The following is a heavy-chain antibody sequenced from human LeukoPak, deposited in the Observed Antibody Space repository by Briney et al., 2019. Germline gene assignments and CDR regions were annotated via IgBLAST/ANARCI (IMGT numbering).Heavy chain of an antibody. Sequence: ASVKVSCKASGGTFSSYAISWVRQAPGQGLEWMGGIIPIFGTANYAQKFQGRVTITADESTSTAYMELSSLRSEDTAVYYCARDKAVTTELTQYFQHWGQGTLVTVSS. D-gene: IGHD4-11*01. J-gene: IGHJ1*01. CDR2: IIPIFGTA. V-gene: IGHV1-69*13. CDR1: GGTFSSYA. CDR3: ARDKAVTTELTQYFQH.